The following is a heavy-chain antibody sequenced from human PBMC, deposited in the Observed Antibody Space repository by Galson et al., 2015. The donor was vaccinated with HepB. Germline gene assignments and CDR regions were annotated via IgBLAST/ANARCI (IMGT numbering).Heavy chain of an antibody. V-gene: IGHV3-23*01. CDR3: AKDQIVHVGEMDV. CDR1: GFAFTNYA. Sequence: SLRLSCAASGFAFTNYAMNWVRQAPGKGLEWVSAISGGGGSTYYADSVKGRFTISRDNSKNTLYLQMNSLRAEDTAVYYCAKDQIVHVGEMDVWGQGTTVTVSS. CDR2: ISGGGGST. D-gene: IGHD2-15*01. J-gene: IGHJ6*02.